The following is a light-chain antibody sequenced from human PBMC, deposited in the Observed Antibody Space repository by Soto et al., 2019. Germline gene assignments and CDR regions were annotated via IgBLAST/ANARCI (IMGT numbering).Light chain of an antibody. CDR1: QSINNW. CDR3: QQYNTN. V-gene: IGKV1-5*01. CDR2: DVS. J-gene: IGKJ4*01. Sequence: IQMTQSPSTVSASVGDRVTITCRASQSINNWLAWYQQKPGKAPKLLIYDVSSLGSGVPSRFSGSGSGAEFNLTISSLQPDDFATYYCQQYNTNFGGGTRVEIK.